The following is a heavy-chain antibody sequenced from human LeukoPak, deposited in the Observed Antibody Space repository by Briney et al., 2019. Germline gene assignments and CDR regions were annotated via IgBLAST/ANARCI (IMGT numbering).Heavy chain of an antibody. D-gene: IGHD5-12*01. J-gene: IGHJ4*02. Sequence: SETLSLTCAVYGGSFSGYYWSWIRQPPGKGLEWIGEINHSGSTNYNPSLKSRVTISVDTSKNQFSLKLSSVTAADTAVYYCARHARRGGCSGYDYWGQGTLVTVSS. V-gene: IGHV4-34*01. CDR3: ARHARRGGCSGYDY. CDR2: INHSGST. CDR1: GGSFSGYY.